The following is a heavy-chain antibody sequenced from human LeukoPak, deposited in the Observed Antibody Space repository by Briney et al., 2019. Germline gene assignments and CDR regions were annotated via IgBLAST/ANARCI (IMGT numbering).Heavy chain of an antibody. D-gene: IGHD6-13*01. V-gene: IGHV4-59*01. CDR1: GGSISSYY. J-gene: IGHJ4*02. CDR2: IYYSGST. Sequence: KPSETLSLTCTVSGGSISSYYWSWIRQPPGKGLEWIGYIYYSGSTNYNLSLKSRVTISVDTSKNQFSLKLSSVTAADTAVYYCARDIAAAGTGDYWGQGTLITVSS. CDR3: ARDIAAAGTGDY.